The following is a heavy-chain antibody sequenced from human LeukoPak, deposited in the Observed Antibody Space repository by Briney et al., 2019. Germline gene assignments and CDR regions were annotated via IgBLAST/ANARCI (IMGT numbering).Heavy chain of an antibody. CDR2: ISSSSSYI. V-gene: IGHV3-21*01. CDR3: ARGGIFGARIFDY. J-gene: IGHJ4*02. Sequence: GGSLRLSCAASGFTFSSYSMNWVRQAPGKGLEWVSSISSSSSYIYYADSVKGRFTISRDNAKNSLYLQMNSLRAEDTAVYYCARGGIFGARIFDYWGQGTLVSVSS. CDR1: GFTFSSYS. D-gene: IGHD3-3*01.